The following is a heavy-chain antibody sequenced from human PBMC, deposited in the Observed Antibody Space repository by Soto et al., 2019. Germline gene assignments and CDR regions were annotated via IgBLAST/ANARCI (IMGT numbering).Heavy chain of an antibody. Sequence: GGSLRLSCAASGLTFSSYWMHWVRQAPGKGLMWISRISSDGSDTFYADSVKGRFTISRDNAKDTLYLQMNSLRAEDTAVYYCATSRVIVPGIGTSYYWGQGSLVTVSS. V-gene: IGHV3-74*01. D-gene: IGHD1-1*01. CDR1: GLTFSSYW. J-gene: IGHJ4*02. CDR3: ATSRVIVPGIGTSYY. CDR2: ISSDGSDT.